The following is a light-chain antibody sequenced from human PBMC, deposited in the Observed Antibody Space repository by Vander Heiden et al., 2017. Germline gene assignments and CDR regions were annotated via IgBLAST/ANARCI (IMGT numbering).Light chain of an antibody. Sequence: QSAMTQPPTATGSPGKSVTISCTGPGSYVDGYNYVSCYQQHPGKAPNLMIYEVSKRPSGVPDRFSGSKSGNTASLTVSGLQAEDEAYYYCSSYAGSNILVFGGGTKLTVL. J-gene: IGLJ2*01. CDR3: SSYAGSNILV. V-gene: IGLV2-8*01. CDR1: GSYVDGYNY. CDR2: EVS.